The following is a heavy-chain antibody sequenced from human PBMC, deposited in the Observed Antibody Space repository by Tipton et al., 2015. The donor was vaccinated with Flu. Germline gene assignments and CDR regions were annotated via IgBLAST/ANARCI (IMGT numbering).Heavy chain of an antibody. CDR3: ARDQGFGGGISYDYYALGV. V-gene: IGHV4-61*02. D-gene: IGHD3-10*01. J-gene: IGHJ6*02. Sequence: TLSLTCTVSGDSISRGSYYYNWIRQPAGEGLEWIGRTHASGSTNYNPSLKSRVTMSIDTSKNQFSLRLSPVTAADTAVYYCARDQGFGGGISYDYYALGVWGQGTTVTVSS. CDR1: GDSISRGSYY. CDR2: THASGST.